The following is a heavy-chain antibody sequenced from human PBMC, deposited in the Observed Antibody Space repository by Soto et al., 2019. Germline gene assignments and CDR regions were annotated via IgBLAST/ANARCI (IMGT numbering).Heavy chain of an antibody. V-gene: IGHV3-66*01. CDR3: ARDFWSGYYVNYYAMDV. J-gene: IGHJ6*02. Sequence: PGGSLRLSCAASGFTVSSNYMSWVRQAPGKGLEWVSVLYSGGSTYYADSVKGRFTISRDNSKNMLYLQMNNLRAEDTAVYYCARDFWSGYYVNYYAMDVWGQGTTVTVSS. CDR2: LYSGGST. D-gene: IGHD3-3*01. CDR1: GFTVSSNY.